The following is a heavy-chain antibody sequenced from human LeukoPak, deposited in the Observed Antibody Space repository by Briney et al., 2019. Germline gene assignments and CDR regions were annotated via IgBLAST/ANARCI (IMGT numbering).Heavy chain of an antibody. D-gene: IGHD2-2*01. CDR1: GYTFTSYG. V-gene: IGHV1-18*01. CDR2: ISAYNGNT. Sequence: ASVKVSCKASGYTFTSYGISWVRQAPGQGLEWMGWISAYNGNTNYAQKLQGRITMTTDTSTSTAYMELRSLRSDDTAVYYCARVPYQLLYFDYWGQGTLVTVSS. J-gene: IGHJ4*02. CDR3: ARVPYQLLYFDY.